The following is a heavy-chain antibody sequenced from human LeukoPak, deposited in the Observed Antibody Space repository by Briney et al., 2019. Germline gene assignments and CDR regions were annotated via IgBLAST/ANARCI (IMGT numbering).Heavy chain of an antibody. V-gene: IGHV3-30*18. CDR2: ITSDGNNK. J-gene: IGHJ4*02. Sequence: PGGSLRLSCAASGFTFSSYGMHWVRQAPGKRLEWVAVITSDGNNKFYAEAVKGRFTISRDNVKNTLYLQMNSLRPEDAAMYFCAKDNYDSSGIWDYWGQGTLVTVSS. D-gene: IGHD3-16*01. CDR1: GFTFSSYG. CDR3: AKDNYDSSGIWDY.